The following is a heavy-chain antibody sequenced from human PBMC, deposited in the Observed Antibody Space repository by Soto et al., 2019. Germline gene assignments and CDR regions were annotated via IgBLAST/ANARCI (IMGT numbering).Heavy chain of an antibody. D-gene: IGHD2-21*01. J-gene: IGHJ4*02. CDR3: AGEVIGSGRNDY. V-gene: IGHV3-21*01. CDR2: ISGNSNYM. Sequence: DVLLVESGGGLVKPGGPLRLSCAASGFTFSSYSMNWVRQAPGKGLEWVSSISGNSNYMYYADSVKCRFTISRYNAKNSMYVQMNSLRAEETVVYFCAGEVIGSGRNDYCGQGILVTVSS. CDR1: GFTFSSYS.